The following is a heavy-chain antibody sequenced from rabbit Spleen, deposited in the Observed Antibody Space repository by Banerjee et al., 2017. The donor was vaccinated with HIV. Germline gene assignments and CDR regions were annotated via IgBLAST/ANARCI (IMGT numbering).Heavy chain of an antibody. CDR2: IVTVSATA. V-gene: IGHV1S47*01. D-gene: IGHD4-2*01. CDR3: ARGDNNAGNGFNL. J-gene: IGHJ4*01. Sequence: QEQLEESGGGLVKPEGSLTLTCKASGFSFSDRDVMCWVRQAPGKGLEWIACIVTVSATAYYASWAKGRFTITRHASLNTVTLQMTSLTAADTATYFCARGDNNAGNGFNLWGPRTLVTAS. CDR1: GFSFSDRDV.